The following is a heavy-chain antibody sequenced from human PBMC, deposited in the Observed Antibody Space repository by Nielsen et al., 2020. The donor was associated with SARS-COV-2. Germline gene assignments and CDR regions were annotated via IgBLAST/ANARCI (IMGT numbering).Heavy chain of an antibody. Sequence: GESLKISCTASGFTFGDYAMSWVRQAPGKGLEWVGFIRSKAYGGTTEYAASVKGRFTISRDDSKSIAYLQMNSLKTEDTAVYYCTRDHFWSGYYGYWGQGTLVTVSS. V-gene: IGHV3-49*04. CDR2: IRSKAYGGTT. CDR1: GFTFGDYA. D-gene: IGHD3-3*02. CDR3: TRDHFWSGYYGY. J-gene: IGHJ4*02.